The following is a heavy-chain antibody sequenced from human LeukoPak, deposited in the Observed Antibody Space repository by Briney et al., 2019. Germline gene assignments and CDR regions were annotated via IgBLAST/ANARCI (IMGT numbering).Heavy chain of an antibody. CDR1: GFTFSSYW. D-gene: IGHD2-2*01. CDR3: ARWPNIVVVPAAPYGGHGMDV. J-gene: IGHJ6*02. Sequence: GGSLRLSCAASGFTFSSYWMHWVRQAPGKGLVWVSRINSDGSSTSYADFVKGRFTISRDNAKNTLYLQMNSLRAEDTAVYYCARWPNIVVVPAAPYGGHGMDVWGQGTTVTVSS. V-gene: IGHV3-74*01. CDR2: INSDGSST.